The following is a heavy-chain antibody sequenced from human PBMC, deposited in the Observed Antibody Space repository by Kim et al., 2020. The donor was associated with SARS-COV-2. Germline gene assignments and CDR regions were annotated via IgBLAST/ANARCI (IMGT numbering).Heavy chain of an antibody. CDR3: ARGPALGVSFVHLFDS. J-gene: IGHJ4*02. D-gene: IGHD2-8*02. V-gene: IGHV1-46*01. CDR2: INPSDGYT. CDR1: GYTFSTYY. Sequence: ASVKVSCKASGYTFSTYYMHWVRQAPGQGLEWMGIINPSDGYTRYAKKFQGRVTMTRDSSTSTVDMELSSLRSEDTALYYCARGPALGVSFVHLFDSWGQGTLVTVSS.